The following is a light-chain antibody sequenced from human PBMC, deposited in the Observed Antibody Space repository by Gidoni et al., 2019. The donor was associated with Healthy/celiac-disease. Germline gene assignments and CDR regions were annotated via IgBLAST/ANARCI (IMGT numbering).Light chain of an antibody. CDR1: QSISSY. J-gene: IGKJ1*01. CDR2: AAS. Sequence: DIQMTQSPSSLSASVGDRVTITCRASQSISSYLNWYQQKPGKAPKLLIYAASSLQSGVPSRFSGSGSGTDFTLTISSLQPEDFATYYCQQSYSTPRKFXQXTKVXIK. V-gene: IGKV1-39*01. CDR3: QQSYSTPRK.